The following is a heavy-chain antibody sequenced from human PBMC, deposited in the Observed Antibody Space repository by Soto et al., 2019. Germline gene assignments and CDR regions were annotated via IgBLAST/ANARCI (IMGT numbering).Heavy chain of an antibody. CDR1: GFPFRTYS. CDR2: ISPDGSNT. V-gene: IGHV3-7*05. D-gene: IGHD6-13*01. Sequence: GGSLRLSCAASGFPFRTYSMGWVRQIPGKGLEWVGNISPDGSNTWYGDSVRGRFTISRDNAGNSLFLQMNSLRAEDTAVYYCAAWPRSSWFDYWGQGMLVTVS. J-gene: IGHJ4*02. CDR3: AAWPRSSWFDY.